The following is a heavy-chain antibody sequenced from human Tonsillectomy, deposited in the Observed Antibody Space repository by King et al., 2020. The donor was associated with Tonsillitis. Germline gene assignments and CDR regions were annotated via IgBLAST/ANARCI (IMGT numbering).Heavy chain of an antibody. CDR2: ISGSGSTI. J-gene: IGHJ6*02. CDR1: GFTFSSYN. Sequence: VQLVESGGGLVQPGGSLRLSCAASGFTFSSYNMNWVRQAPGKGLEWLSYISGSGSTIYYADSVKGRFTISRDNAKNSLYLQMNSLRDEDTAVYYCARRRFGALAPYGMDVWGQGTTVTVSS. V-gene: IGHV3-48*02. CDR3: ARRRFGALAPYGMDV. D-gene: IGHD3-10*01.